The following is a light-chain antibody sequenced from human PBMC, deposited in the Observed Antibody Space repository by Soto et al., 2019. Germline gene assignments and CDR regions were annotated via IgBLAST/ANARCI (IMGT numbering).Light chain of an antibody. V-gene: IGLV3-21*04. J-gene: IGLJ1*01. CDR1: NIGDTG. CDR3: QVWDTSRDHYV. CDR2: SDS. Sequence: SYELTQPPSVSVAPGKTARITCGGNNIGDTGVHWYQQKSGQAPVLVIHSDSDRPSGIPERFSGSNSGNTATLTISGVEAGEEADYYCQVWDTSRDHYVFGTGTKLTVL.